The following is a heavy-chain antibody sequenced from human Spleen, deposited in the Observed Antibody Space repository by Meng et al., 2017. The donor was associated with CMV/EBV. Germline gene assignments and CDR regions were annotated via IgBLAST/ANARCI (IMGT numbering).Heavy chain of an antibody. Sequence: GGSLRLSCAASGFSVSTNEMNWVRQAPGKCLEWVSSISSSSSYIYYADSVKGRFTISRDNAKNSLYLQMNSLRAEDTAVYYCARDGRIAALDYWGQGTLVTVSS. J-gene: IGHJ4*02. CDR2: ISSSSSYI. V-gene: IGHV3-21*01. CDR3: ARDGRIAALDY. CDR1: GFSVSTNE. D-gene: IGHD6-13*01.